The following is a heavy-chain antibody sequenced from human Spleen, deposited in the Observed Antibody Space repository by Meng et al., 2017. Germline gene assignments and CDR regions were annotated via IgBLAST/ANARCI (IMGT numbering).Heavy chain of an antibody. D-gene: IGHD6-13*01. Sequence: SETLSLTCTVSGGSISSYYWSWIRQPPGKGLEWIGYIYYSGSTNYNPSLKSRVTISVDTAKNQFSRKLRSVTAADTAVYYCARARSRSAAAGSYYFDYWGQGTLVTVSS. CDR1: GGSISSYY. CDR2: IYYSGST. V-gene: IGHV4-59*01. J-gene: IGHJ4*02. CDR3: ARARSRSAAAGSYYFDY.